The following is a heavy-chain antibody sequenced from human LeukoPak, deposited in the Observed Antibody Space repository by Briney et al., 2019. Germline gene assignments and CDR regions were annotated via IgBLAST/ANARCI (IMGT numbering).Heavy chain of an antibody. CDR2: IKQDGSNT. D-gene: IGHD5-12*01. J-gene: IGHJ4*02. CDR3: ATSGYSGYGIDY. V-gene: IGHV3-7*03. CDR1: GFTFSSYW. Sequence: HPGGSLRLSCAVSGFTFSSYWMTWVRQAPGKGLEWVANIKQDGSNTYSVDSVKGRFTISRDNAKNSLYLEMNSLRVEDTAVYYCATSGYSGYGIDYWGQGTLVAVSS.